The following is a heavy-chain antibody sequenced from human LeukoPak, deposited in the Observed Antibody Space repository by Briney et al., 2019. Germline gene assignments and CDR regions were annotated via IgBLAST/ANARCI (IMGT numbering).Heavy chain of an antibody. CDR3: AKGGSGSYYTFDY. V-gene: IGHV3-23*01. D-gene: IGHD3-10*01. Sequence: GGSLRLSCAASGFAFSSYAMSWVRQAPGKGLEWVSAISGSGGSTYYADSVKGRFTIPRDNSKNTLYLQMNSLRAEDTAVYYCAKGGSGSYYTFDYWGQGTLVTVSS. J-gene: IGHJ4*02. CDR1: GFAFSSYA. CDR2: ISGSGGST.